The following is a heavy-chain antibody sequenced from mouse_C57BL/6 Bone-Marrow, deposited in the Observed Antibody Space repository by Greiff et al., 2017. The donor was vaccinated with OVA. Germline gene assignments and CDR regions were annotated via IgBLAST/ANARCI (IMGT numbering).Heavy chain of an antibody. CDR1: GFTFSSYA. CDR3: ARDRLRYSNYDAMGY. J-gene: IGHJ4*01. Sequence: EVKLVESGGGLVKPGGSLKLSCAASGFTFSSYAMSWVRQTPEKRLEWVATISDGGSYTYYPDNVKGRFTIYRENAKNNLYPKMRHLKSEDTAMYYCARDRLRYSNYDAMGYWGQGTSVTVSS. V-gene: IGHV5-4*01. CDR2: ISDGGSYT. D-gene: IGHD2-5*01.